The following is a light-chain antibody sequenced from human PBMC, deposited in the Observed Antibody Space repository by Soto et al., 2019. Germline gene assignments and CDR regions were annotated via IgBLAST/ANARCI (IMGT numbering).Light chain of an antibody. CDR1: QGISSW. V-gene: IGKV1D-12*01. CDR3: QQTHVFPFA. Sequence: DIQMTQSPSSVSASVGDRVTITCRANQGISSWLAWYQQKPGKAPKLLIYAASSLQSGGPSRCSVSGSETAFSVTISSLRPEVFEIYFCQQTHVFPFASGGGTTVEIK. CDR2: AAS. J-gene: IGKJ4*01.